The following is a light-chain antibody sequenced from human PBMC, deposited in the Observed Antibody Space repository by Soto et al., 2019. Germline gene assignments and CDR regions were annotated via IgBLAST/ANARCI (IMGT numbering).Light chain of an antibody. Sequence: DIQMTQSPSSLSASVGDRVTITCRASQSINSYLNWYQQEPGKAPKFLIYAASSLQSGVPSRFSGSGSGTDFTLTISSLQPDDFATYYCQHYNSYSEAFGQGTKVDI. V-gene: IGKV1-39*01. CDR1: QSINSY. J-gene: IGKJ1*01. CDR2: AAS. CDR3: QHYNSYSEA.